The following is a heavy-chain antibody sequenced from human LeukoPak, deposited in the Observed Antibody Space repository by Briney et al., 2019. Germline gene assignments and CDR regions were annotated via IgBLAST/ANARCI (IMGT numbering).Heavy chain of an antibody. CDR3: ARLGNRGYSGLYGMDV. Sequence: NAGESLKISCKASGYSFTNYWIGWVRQMPGKGLEWMGIIYPGDSDTRYSPSFQGQVTISADKSISTAYLQWSSLKASDTAMYYCARLGNRGYSGLYGMDVWGQGTTVTVSS. J-gene: IGHJ6*02. CDR2: IYPGDSDT. D-gene: IGHD3-22*01. CDR1: GYSFTNYW. V-gene: IGHV5-51*01.